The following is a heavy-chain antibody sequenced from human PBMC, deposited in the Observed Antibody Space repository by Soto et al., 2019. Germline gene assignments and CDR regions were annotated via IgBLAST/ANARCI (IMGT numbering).Heavy chain of an antibody. D-gene: IGHD1-26*01. Sequence: SVKVSCKASGYTFTGYHMHWVRQAPGQGLEWMGWINPIFGTANYAQKFQGRVTITADKSTSTAYMELSSLRSEDTAVYYCARPLVGATTRDAFDIWGQGTMVTVSS. CDR3: ARPLVGATTRDAFDI. J-gene: IGHJ3*02. CDR1: GYTFTGYH. V-gene: IGHV1-69*06. CDR2: INPIFGTA.